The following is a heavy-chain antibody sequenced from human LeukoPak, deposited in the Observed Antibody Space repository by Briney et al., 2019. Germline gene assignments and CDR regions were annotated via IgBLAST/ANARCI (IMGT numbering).Heavy chain of an antibody. CDR2: IYHSGST. CDR1: GGSISSGGYS. D-gene: IGHD6-13*01. J-gene: IGHJ3*02. V-gene: IGHV4-30-2*01. CDR3: ARQGGYSSSWYGAFDI. Sequence: SETLSLTCAVSGGSISSGGYSWSWIRQPPGKGLEWIGYIYHSGSTYYNPSLKSRVTISVDRSKNQFSLKLSSVTAAGTAVYYCARQGGYSSSWYGAFDIWGQGTMVTVSS.